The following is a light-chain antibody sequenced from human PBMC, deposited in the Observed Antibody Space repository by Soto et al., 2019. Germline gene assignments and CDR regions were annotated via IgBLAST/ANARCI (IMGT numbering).Light chain of an antibody. CDR3: SSFTNTITRYA. Sequence: HSALTQPRSVSGSPGQLVTISCTGTSSDVGGYNYVSWYQQHPGKAPKLMIYDVSKRPSGVPDRFSGSKSGNTASLTISGLQAEDEADYYCSSFTNTITRYAFGTGTKVTVL. V-gene: IGLV2-11*01. CDR2: DVS. J-gene: IGLJ1*01. CDR1: SSDVGGYNY.